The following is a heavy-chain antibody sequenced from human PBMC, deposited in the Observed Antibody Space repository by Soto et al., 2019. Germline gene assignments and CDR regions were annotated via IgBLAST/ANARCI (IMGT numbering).Heavy chain of an antibody. J-gene: IGHJ4*02. Sequence: QVQLVESGGGVVQPGRSLRLFCAASGFTFRSYGLHWVRQAPGKGLEWVAVIWSDGSSKYYADSVKGRFTIPRDNSKNTLYLQMNSLRAEDTAVYYRARDYCSTVTCFPGYFDYWGQGTLVTVSS. CDR2: IWSDGSSK. CDR3: ARDYCSTVTCFPGYFDY. V-gene: IGHV3-33*01. D-gene: IGHD2-2*01. CDR1: GFTFRSYG.